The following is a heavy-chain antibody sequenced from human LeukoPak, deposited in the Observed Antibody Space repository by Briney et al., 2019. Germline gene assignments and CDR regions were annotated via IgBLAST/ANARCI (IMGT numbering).Heavy chain of an antibody. CDR1: GFTFSSYA. J-gene: IGHJ4*02. V-gene: IGHV3-30*04. CDR2: MSFDVNNK. Sequence: GGSLRLSCAASGFTFSSYAFHWVRQAPGKGLEWVATMSFDVNNKYYADSVRGRFTISRDNSKNTLYLQMNSLRAEDTAVYSCARGFCTSSSCYNDYWGQGTLVTVSS. D-gene: IGHD2-2*02. CDR3: ARGFCTSSSCYNDY.